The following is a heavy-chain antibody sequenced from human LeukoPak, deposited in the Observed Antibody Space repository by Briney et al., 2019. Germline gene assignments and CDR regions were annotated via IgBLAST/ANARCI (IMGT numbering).Heavy chain of an antibody. CDR2: IRGSGGST. CDR3: ASHIVVVTAILGY. J-gene: IGHJ4*02. CDR1: GFTFSSYA. D-gene: IGHD2-21*02. V-gene: IGHV3-23*01. Sequence: GGSLRLSCAASGFTFSSYAMSWVRQAPGKGLEWVSAIRGSGGSTHYADSVKGRFTISRDNSKNTLYLQMNSLRAEDTAVYYCASHIVVVTAILGYWGQGTLVTVSS.